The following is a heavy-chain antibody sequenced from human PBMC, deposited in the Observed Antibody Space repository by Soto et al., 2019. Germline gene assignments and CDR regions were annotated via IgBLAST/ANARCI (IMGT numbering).Heavy chain of an antibody. CDR2: IYPGDSET. CDR1: GEECDRHW. V-gene: IGHV5-51*01. CDR3: ARHRRAIVATTDPLEI. D-gene: IGHD2-21*01. J-gene: IGHJ1*01. Sequence: LKMSCQVVGEECDRHWVAAVPQTTGRGLEWIGFIYPGDSETKYRPSFEGRVTMSVDKSTRTAYVQWSGLKASDTATYYCARHRRAIVATTDPLEIWCQG.